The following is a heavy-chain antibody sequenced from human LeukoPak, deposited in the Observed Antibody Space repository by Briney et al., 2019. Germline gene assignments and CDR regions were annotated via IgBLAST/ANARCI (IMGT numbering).Heavy chain of an antibody. CDR3: ARGWYNTGSRFDY. CDR1: GVSISPYY. J-gene: IGHJ4*02. CDR2: IYYTGGT. V-gene: IGHV4-59*01. Sequence: SETLCLTCTVSGVSISPYYWSWIRQPPGKGLEYIGYIYYTGGTNYNPSLKSRVTVSVDTSKNQFSLKLSSVTAADTAVYFCARGWYNTGSRFDYWGQGTLVTVSS. D-gene: IGHD6-19*01.